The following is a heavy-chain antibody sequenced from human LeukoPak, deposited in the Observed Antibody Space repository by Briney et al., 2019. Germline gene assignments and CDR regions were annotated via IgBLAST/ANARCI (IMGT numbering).Heavy chain of an antibody. D-gene: IGHD1-1*01. J-gene: IGHJ4*02. Sequence: PGGSLRLSCAASGFSFSTSWMTWVRQAPGKGLEWVANIRQDGGEIYYVDSVKGRFAISRDNAKNSLYLQMNSLRVEDTAVYYCARDGNGWNDFDYWGQGTLVTVSS. CDR1: GFSFSTSW. CDR3: ARDGNGWNDFDY. V-gene: IGHV3-7*01. CDR2: IRQDGGEI.